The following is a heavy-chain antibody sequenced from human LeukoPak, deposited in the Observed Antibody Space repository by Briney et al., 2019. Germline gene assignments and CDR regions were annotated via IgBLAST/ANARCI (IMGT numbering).Heavy chain of an antibody. Sequence: GGSLRLSCAASGFTFSSYAMSWVRQAPGKGLEWVSGVSGSGTSTPYADSVKGRFTISRDNSKKTLYLQMNSLRAEDTAVYYCAKGGSYFSFDYWGQGILVTVSS. V-gene: IGHV3-23*01. CDR1: GFTFSSYA. CDR2: VSGSGTST. D-gene: IGHD1-26*01. J-gene: IGHJ4*02. CDR3: AKGGSYFSFDY.